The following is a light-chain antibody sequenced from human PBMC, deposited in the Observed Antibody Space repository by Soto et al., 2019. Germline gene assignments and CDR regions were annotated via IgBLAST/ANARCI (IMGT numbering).Light chain of an antibody. Sequence: DIQLTQSPSTLSASVGDRVNITCRASQSMNSWLAWYQQKPGEAPKVLIYDASILGSGVPSRFSGSGSGTEFTLTIGSLQPEDFATYYCLRYNAFSQTFGQGTKVEI. J-gene: IGKJ1*01. CDR1: QSMNSW. CDR3: LRYNAFSQT. CDR2: DAS. V-gene: IGKV1-5*01.